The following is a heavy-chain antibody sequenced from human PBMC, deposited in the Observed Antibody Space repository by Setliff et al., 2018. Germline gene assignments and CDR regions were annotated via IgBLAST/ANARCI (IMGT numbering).Heavy chain of an antibody. CDR1: GGTFSSYG. CDR2: TIPNFGST. D-gene: IGHD5-18*01. J-gene: IGHJ6*03. V-gene: IGHV1-69*05. Sequence: GASVKVSCKASGGTFSSYGISWVRQAPGQGLEWLGGTIPNFGSTNYAQEFQGRVTIITGESTSTAYMELSSLRFEDTAVYYCAREGVDTRSSTDYRYYMDLWGKGTTVTVSS. CDR3: AREGVDTRSSTDYRYYMDL.